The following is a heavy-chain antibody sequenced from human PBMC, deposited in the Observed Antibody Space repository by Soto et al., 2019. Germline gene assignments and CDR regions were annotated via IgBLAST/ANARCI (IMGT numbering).Heavy chain of an antibody. Sequence: EVQLVESGGDLVQPGGFLRLSCATSGFTFSRYWMHWVRQVPGKGLVWVSRINSDGSSISYSDSVKGRFTISRDNAKNTLYLQMHSRRVEDTAVYYCARLPVDTITSLDYWGQGTLVTVSS. J-gene: IGHJ4*02. CDR1: GFTFSRYW. V-gene: IGHV3-74*01. CDR2: INSDGSSI. D-gene: IGHD3-3*01. CDR3: ARLPVDTITSLDY.